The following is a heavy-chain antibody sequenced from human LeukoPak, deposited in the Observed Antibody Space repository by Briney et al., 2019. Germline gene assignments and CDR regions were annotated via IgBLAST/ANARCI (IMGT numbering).Heavy chain of an antibody. CDR2: TNGATGNT. CDR1: GYTFTNYA. J-gene: IGHJ4*02. V-gene: IGHV1-3*02. Sequence: GASVTVSCTASGYTFTNYALHWVRQAPGQRLEWMGWTNGATGNTRFSQDFQGRLTITIDTSASTAYMELSSLRSEDTAVYYCARSPGGNARTWLDYWGQGTLVTVSS. CDR3: ARSPGGNARTWLDY. D-gene: IGHD4-23*01.